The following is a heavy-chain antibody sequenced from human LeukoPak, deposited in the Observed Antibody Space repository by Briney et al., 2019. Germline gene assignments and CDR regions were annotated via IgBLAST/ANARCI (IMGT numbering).Heavy chain of an antibody. V-gene: IGHV1-69*06. CDR2: IIPIFGTA. Sequence: SVKVSCKASGGTFSSYAISWVRQAPGQGLEWMGGIIPIFGTANYAQKFQGRVTITADKSTSTVYMELSSLRSEDTAVYYCARSIRSGSSSWYVSDYWGQGTLVTVSS. CDR1: GGTFSSYA. J-gene: IGHJ4*02. CDR3: ARSIRSGSSSWYVSDY. D-gene: IGHD6-13*01.